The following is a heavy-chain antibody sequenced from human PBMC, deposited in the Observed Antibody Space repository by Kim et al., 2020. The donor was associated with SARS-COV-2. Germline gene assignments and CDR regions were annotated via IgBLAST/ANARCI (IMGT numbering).Heavy chain of an antibody. J-gene: IGHJ4*02. V-gene: IGHV1-18*01. CDR3: ARTGNFWSGYYTGSPLDY. D-gene: IGHD3-3*01. CDR1: GYTFTSYG. CDR2: ISAYNGNT. Sequence: ASVKVSCKASGYTFTSYGISWVRQAPGQGLEWMGWISAYNGNTNYAQKLQGRVTMTTDTSTSTAYMELRSLRSDDTAVYYCARTGNFWSGYYTGSPLDYWGQGNLVTVSS.